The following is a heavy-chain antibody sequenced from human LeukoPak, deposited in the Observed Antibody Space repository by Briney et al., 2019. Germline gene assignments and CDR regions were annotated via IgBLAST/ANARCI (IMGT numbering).Heavy chain of an antibody. J-gene: IGHJ6*02. V-gene: IGHV3-53*01. CDR2: IYRGGST. CDR3: ARGTVRGVITYYYGMDV. D-gene: IGHD3-10*01. Sequence: GGSLRLSCAASGFTFSSYSMNWVRQAPGKGLEWVSVIYRGGSTYYADSVKGRFTISRDNSKNTLFLQMNSLRAEDTAVYYCARGTVRGVITYYYGMDVWGQGTTVTVSS. CDR1: GFTFSSYS.